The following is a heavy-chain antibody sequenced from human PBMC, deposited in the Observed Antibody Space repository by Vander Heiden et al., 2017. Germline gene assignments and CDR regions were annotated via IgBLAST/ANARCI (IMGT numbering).Heavy chain of an antibody. D-gene: IGHD2-15*01. CDR1: GFTFNKYA. Sequence: EVQLLESGGGLVQPGGSLRLSCAASGFTFNKYAMSWVRQAPGKGVEWVSAMSGSGGRTYYADSVKGRFNISRENSKNTMYLQMNSLRAEDTAVYYCAKGGDSVVGGGMDVWGQGTTVTVSS. J-gene: IGHJ6*02. CDR2: MSGSGGRT. V-gene: IGHV3-23*01. CDR3: AKGGDSVVGGGMDV.